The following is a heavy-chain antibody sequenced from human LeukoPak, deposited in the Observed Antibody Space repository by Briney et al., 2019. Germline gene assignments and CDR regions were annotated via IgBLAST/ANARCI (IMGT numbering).Heavy chain of an antibody. J-gene: IGHJ4*02. D-gene: IGHD5-12*01. CDR2: ISYDGSNK. V-gene: IGHV3-30-3*01. CDR1: GFTFSSYT. CDR3: ARDRAVATSHYFAY. Sequence: GGSLRLSCAASGFTFSSYTMNWVRQAPGKGLEWVAVISYDGSNKYYADSVKGRFTISRDNSKNTLYLQMNSLRAEDTAVYYCARDRAVATSHYFAYWGQGTLVTVSS.